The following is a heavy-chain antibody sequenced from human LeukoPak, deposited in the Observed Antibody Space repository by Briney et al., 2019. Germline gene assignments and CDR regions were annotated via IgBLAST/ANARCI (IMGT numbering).Heavy chain of an antibody. Sequence: GGSLRLSCAASGFTFSSYGTHWVRQAPGKGLEWVAVISYDGSNKYYADSVKGRFTISRDNSKNTLYLQMNSLRAEDTAVYYCAKDESTWGQGTLVTVSS. CDR1: GFTFSSYG. CDR2: ISYDGSNK. CDR3: AKDEST. V-gene: IGHV3-30*18. J-gene: IGHJ4*02. D-gene: IGHD1-1*01.